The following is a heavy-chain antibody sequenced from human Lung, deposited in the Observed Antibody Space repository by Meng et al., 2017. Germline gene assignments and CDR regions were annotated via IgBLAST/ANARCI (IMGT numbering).Heavy chain of an antibody. Sequence: QLQRQASGSVLVKPSQTLSLTCAVAGGSFSSGGYSWSWIRQPAGKGLEWIAYIHYSGSTYYSPSLKSRVTISVDTSKNQFSLQLSSVTAADTALYYCARGGNITTMVPRWFDTWGQGTLVTVSS. V-gene: IGHV4-30-2*05. CDR2: IHYSGST. CDR3: ARGGNITTMVPRWFDT. CDR1: GGSFSSGGYS. J-gene: IGHJ5*02. D-gene: IGHD1-14*01.